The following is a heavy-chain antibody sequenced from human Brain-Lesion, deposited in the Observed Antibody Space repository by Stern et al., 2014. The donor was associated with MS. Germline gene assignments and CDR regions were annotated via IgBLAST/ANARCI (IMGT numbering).Heavy chain of an antibody. CDR1: GDSISSGSFY. Sequence: VQLVQSGPGLVKPSQTLSLTCIVSGDSISSGSFYWNWIRQPPGKGLEWIGRIYSSGSTNSNPSLKSRLTISGNTSKNQFPLKVISMTAADTAVYYCARETGGYTYGDTDFFDYWGQGALVTVSS. CDR2: IYSSGST. CDR3: ARETGGYTYGDTDFFDY. V-gene: IGHV4-61*02. J-gene: IGHJ4*02. D-gene: IGHD5-18*01.